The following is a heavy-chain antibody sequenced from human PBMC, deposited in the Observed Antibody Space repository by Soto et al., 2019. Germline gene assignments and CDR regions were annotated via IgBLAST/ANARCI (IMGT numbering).Heavy chain of an antibody. CDR3: AREEVYDRVNYFDY. J-gene: IGHJ4*02. D-gene: IGHD3-10*01. V-gene: IGHV4-30-4*01. Sequence: SETLSLTCTVSGDSISSGDYYWSWIRQPPGKGLEWIGYIYYSGSTYYNPSLKSRVTISVDTSKNQFSLKLSSVTAADTAVYYCAREEVYDRVNYFDYWGQGTLVTVSS. CDR2: IYYSGST. CDR1: GDSISSGDYY.